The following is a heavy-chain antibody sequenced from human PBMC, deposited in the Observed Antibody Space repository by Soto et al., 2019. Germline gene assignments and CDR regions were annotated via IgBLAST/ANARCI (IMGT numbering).Heavy chain of an antibody. Sequence: SETLSLTCTVSGGSISSSSYYWGWIRQPPGKGLEWIGSIYYSGSTYYNPSLKSRVTISVDTSKNQFSLKLSSVTAADTAVYYCARHDGIVVVTAIDDYYYGMDVWGQGTTVT. CDR2: IYYSGST. J-gene: IGHJ6*02. CDR1: GGSISSSSYY. CDR3: ARHDGIVVVTAIDDYYYGMDV. V-gene: IGHV4-39*01. D-gene: IGHD2-21*02.